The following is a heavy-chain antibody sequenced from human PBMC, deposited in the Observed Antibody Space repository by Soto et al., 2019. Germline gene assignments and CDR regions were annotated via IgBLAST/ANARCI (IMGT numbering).Heavy chain of an antibody. V-gene: IGHV3-21*06. CDR2: ISSTTNYI. Sequence: GGSLRLSCAASGFTFTRYSMNWVRQAPGKGLEWVSSISSTTNYIYYGDSMKGRFTISRDNAKNSLYLVMNSLRAEDTAVYYCARESEDLTSNFDYWGQGTLVTVSS. CDR3: ARESEDLTSNFDY. CDR1: GFTFTRYS. J-gene: IGHJ4*02.